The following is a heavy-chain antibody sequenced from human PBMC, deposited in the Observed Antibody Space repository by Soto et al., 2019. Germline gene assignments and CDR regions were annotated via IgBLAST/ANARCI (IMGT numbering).Heavy chain of an antibody. CDR1: GDSVSSNSAA. CDR2: TYYRSKWYS. Sequence: SQTISLTCAISGDSVSSNSAAWKWIRQSPSRGLEWLGRTYYRSKWYSDYAVSVQSRITINPDTSKNQFSLQLNSVTPEDTAIYYCARGASASFDFWGQGTLVTVFS. CDR3: ARGASASFDF. V-gene: IGHV6-1*01. J-gene: IGHJ4*02.